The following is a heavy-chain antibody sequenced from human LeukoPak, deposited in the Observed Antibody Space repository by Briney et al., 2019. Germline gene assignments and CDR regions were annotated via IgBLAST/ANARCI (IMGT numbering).Heavy chain of an antibody. CDR2: IYPRGST. V-gene: IGHV4-30-2*01. J-gene: IGHJ4*02. D-gene: IGHD3-10*01. Sequence: SQTLSLTCAVSGGSISSGSYSWSWIRQPPGKGLEWIGYIYPRGSTYYNPSLKSRVILSLDKSANQFSLKLSSVTAADTAVYYCARSRQTYVLLWFGELIDWGQGTLVTVSS. CDR1: GGSISSGSYS. CDR3: ARSRQTYVLLWFGELID.